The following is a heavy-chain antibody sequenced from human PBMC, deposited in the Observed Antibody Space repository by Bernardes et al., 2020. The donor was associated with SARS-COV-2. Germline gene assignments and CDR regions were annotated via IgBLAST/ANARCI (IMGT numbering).Heavy chain of an antibody. V-gene: IGHV3-23*01. CDR1: GFPFNEFA. D-gene: IGHD3-3*01. CDR3: AKGRRRFFGPIDY. CDR2: LSGGGASA. Sequence: GSLILSCSASGFPFNEFAMNWVRQAPWKGLEWVSSLSGGGASAYYADSVKGRFTISRDNSKNSLFLQMKSLRVEDTAIYYCAKGRRRFFGPIDYWGQGILVTVSS. J-gene: IGHJ4*02.